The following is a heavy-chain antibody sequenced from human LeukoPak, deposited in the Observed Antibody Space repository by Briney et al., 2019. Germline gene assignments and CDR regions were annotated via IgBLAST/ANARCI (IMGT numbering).Heavy chain of an antibody. CDR2: IKQDGSEK. D-gene: IGHD1-26*01. Sequence: GGSRRLSCAVSGFTFSSYWMSWVRQAPGKGLEWVANIKQDGSEKYYVDSVKGRFTISRDNAKNSLYLQMNSLRAEDAAVYYCAREIHSGGYVPADYWGQGTLVTVSS. J-gene: IGHJ4*02. V-gene: IGHV3-7*01. CDR1: GFTFSSYW. CDR3: AREIHSGGYVPADY.